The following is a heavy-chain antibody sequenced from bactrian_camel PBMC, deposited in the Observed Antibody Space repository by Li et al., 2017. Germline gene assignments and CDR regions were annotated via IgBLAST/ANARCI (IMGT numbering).Heavy chain of an antibody. CDR2: IDNDGAT. D-gene: IGHD1*01. CDR1: GYSPAKYA. Sequence: HVQLVESGGGSVQVGGSLRLSCAASGYSPAKYAMGWFRQAPGKDREGVAVIDNDGATRYEKPVQGRFTLTKDNAENTLYLLMDRLKPEDTAMYYCAVEGDGDYCVPGALVFGFWDQGTQVTVS. J-gene: IGHJ6*01. V-gene: IGHV3S55*01. CDR3: AVEGDGDYCVPGALVFGF.